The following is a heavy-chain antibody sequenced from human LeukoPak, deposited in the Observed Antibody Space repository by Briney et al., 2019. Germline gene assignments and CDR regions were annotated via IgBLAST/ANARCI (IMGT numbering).Heavy chain of an antibody. D-gene: IGHD6-19*01. V-gene: IGHV4-59*01. CDR1: GGSISSYY. Sequence: SETLSLTCTVSGGSISSYYWSWIRQPPGKGLEWIGYIYYSGSTNYSPSLKSRVTISVDTSKNQFSLKLSSVTAADTAVYYCARDQGASGWFDYWGQGTLVTVSS. CDR3: ARDQGASGWFDY. J-gene: IGHJ4*02. CDR2: IYYSGST.